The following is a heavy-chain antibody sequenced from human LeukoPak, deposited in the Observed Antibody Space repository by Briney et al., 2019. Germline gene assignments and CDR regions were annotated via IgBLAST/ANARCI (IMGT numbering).Heavy chain of an antibody. D-gene: IGHD3-16*01. Sequence: GGSLRLSCAASGFTFSNYWMHWVRQAPGKGLVWVSRIDGDGTTANYAESVKGRFTISRDNANNTLYLQISSLSAEDTAVYYCYVHHYYYYMDVWGKGTAVTVSS. J-gene: IGHJ6*03. CDR2: IDGDGTTA. CDR1: GFTFSNYW. V-gene: IGHV3-74*01. CDR3: YVHHYYYYMDV.